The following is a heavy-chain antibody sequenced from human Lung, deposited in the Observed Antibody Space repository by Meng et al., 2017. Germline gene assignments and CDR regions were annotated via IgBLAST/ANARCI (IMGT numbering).Heavy chain of an antibody. D-gene: IGHD4-11*01. J-gene: IGHJ4*02. V-gene: IGHV4-34*01. CDR3: ARGPTTMAHDFDY. Sequence: QLHLVGAGLLMPSETLSLTCVVSGGSFSDYYWSWIRQPPGKGLEWIGEINHSGSTNYNPSLESRATISVDTSQNNLSLKLSSVTAADSAVYYCARGPTTMAHDFDYWGQGTLVTVSS. CDR1: GGSFSDYY. CDR2: INHSGST.